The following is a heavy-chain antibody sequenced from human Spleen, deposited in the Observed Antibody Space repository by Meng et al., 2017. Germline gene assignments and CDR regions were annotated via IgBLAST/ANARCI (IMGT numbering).Heavy chain of an antibody. CDR3: ARDEDISAAGKLFGDY. Sequence: QVQLVQSGAEVKKPGASVKVSCKPSGYNFPDYYIHWVRRAPGQGLEWMGRINPKSGGTHYAQKFQARVTMTGDTSISTAYMELSGLRSDDTAMYYCARDEDISAAGKLFGDYWGQGTLVTVSS. V-gene: IGHV1-2*06. J-gene: IGHJ4*02. CDR2: INPKSGGT. D-gene: IGHD6-13*01. CDR1: GYNFPDYY.